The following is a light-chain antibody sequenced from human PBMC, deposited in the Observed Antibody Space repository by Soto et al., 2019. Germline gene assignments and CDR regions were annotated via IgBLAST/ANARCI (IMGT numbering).Light chain of an antibody. J-gene: IGKJ5*01. V-gene: IGKV3-15*01. CDR2: GAS. CDR1: QSADIN. CDR3: QQYGNSPIT. Sequence: EILLTQSPATLSLSPGASVTPSCRASQSADINLAWYQQKPGQAPKLLIYGASTRATDMPGRFSGRGAGAEFTLTISRLEPEDFAVYDCQQYGNSPITFGQGTRLEIK.